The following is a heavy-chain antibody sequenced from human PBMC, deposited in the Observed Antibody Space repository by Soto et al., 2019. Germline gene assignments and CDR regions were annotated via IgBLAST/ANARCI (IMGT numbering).Heavy chain of an antibody. CDR3: ARESEDLTSNFDY. J-gene: IGHJ4*02. CDR1: GLTLTRNS. V-gene: IGHV3-21*06. Sequence: GGSLKLSFPASGLTLTRNSMNWVRQAPGKGLEWASSISSTTNYIYYGDSMKGRFTISRDNAKNSLYLEMNSLRAEDTAVYYCARESEDLTSNFDYWGQGTLVTVSS. CDR2: ISSTTNYI.